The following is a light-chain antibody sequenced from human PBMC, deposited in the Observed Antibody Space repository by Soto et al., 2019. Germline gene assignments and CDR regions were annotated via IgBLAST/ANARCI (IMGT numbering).Light chain of an antibody. J-gene: IGKJ3*01. CDR2: AGS. CDR3: MQALQAPFT. V-gene: IGKV2-28*01. CDR1: QSLLHSNGYNY. Sequence: EIVMTQSPLSLPVTPGEPASISCKSRQSLLHSNGYNYLDWYLQKPGQSPQLLIYAGSNRSSGVAGRFSGSGSGTDFTLKISRVEAEDVAVYYCMQALQAPFTFGPGTKVDIK.